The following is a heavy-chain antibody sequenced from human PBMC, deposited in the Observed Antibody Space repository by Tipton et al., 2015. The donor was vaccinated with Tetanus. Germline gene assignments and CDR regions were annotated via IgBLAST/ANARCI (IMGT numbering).Heavy chain of an antibody. D-gene: IGHD5-24*01. CDR1: GFNFGGYS. V-gene: IGHV4-34*01. J-gene: IGHJ4*02. CDR3: ARGEDTYKSGNY. CDR2: IHPSGSA. Sequence: LRLSCAASGFNFGGYSMSWIRQPPGQGLEWIGEIHPSGSANSNPSLNSRVTISVDTSKNQFSLRLTSVTAADTAVYYCARGEDTYKSGNYWGQGTLVTVSS.